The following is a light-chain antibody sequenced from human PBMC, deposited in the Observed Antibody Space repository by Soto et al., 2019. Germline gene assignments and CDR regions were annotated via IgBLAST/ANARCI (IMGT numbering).Light chain of an antibody. Sequence: DIQMTQSPSSVSASIGDRVTITCRASQDINRWLVWYQQKPGKAPRLLIYSASTLLSGVPSRFSGSGSGTDFTLTISSLQAEDFATYYCPQGSSSPPTFGQGTKVDIK. CDR1: QDINRW. V-gene: IGKV1-12*01. CDR3: PQGSSSPPT. CDR2: SAS. J-gene: IGKJ1*01.